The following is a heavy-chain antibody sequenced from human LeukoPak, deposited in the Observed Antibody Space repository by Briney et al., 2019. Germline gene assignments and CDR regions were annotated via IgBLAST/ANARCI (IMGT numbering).Heavy chain of an antibody. Sequence: GGSLRLSCAASGFTFSSYSMNWVRQAPGKGLEWVSSISSSSYIYYADSVKGRFTISRDNAKNSLYLQMNSLRVEDTAVYYCARDGTPNYGSGWVYMDVWGEGTTVTISS. CDR2: ISSSSYI. CDR3: ARDGTPNYGSGWVYMDV. J-gene: IGHJ6*03. CDR1: GFTFSSYS. D-gene: IGHD6-19*01. V-gene: IGHV3-21*01.